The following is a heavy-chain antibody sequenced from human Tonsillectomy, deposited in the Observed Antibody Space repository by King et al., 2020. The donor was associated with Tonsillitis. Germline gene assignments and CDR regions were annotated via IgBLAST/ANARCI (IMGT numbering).Heavy chain of an antibody. CDR2: MYTSGST. D-gene: IGHD2-21*02. CDR1: GASISSGSYY. CDR3: AGIYCGGDCYSTYYYYYYYMYV. V-gene: IGHV4-61*02. J-gene: IGHJ6*03. Sequence: LQLQESGPGLVKPSQTLSLTCTVSGASISSGSYYWSWIRQPAGKGLEWIGRMYTSGSTNYNPSLKSRVTMSVDTSKNQFSLRLSSVTAADTAVYYCAGIYCGGDCYSTYYYYYYYMYVWGKGTRVTVSS.